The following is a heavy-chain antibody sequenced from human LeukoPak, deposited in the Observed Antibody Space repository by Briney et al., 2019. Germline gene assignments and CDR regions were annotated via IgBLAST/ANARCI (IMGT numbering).Heavy chain of an antibody. Sequence: SETLSLTCSVTGGSLSSYYWSWIRQPPGKGPEWIGYIHYSGITNYNPSLKSRVTISVDTSKNQFSLKLSSVTAADTAVYYCARLISGVGYFDYWGQGTLVTVSS. J-gene: IGHJ4*02. CDR3: ARLISGVGYFDY. D-gene: IGHD3-10*01. V-gene: IGHV4-59*08. CDR2: IHYSGIT. CDR1: GGSLSSYY.